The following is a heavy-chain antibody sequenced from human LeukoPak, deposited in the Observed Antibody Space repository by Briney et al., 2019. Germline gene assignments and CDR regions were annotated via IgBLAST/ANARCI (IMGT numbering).Heavy chain of an antibody. CDR3: ARDRAYSSFDY. J-gene: IGHJ4*02. Sequence: GGSLRLPCAASGFTFDNSWMNWVRQAPGKGPEWVASINPDDSAKYYVDSVRGRFTISRDNAKNSLYLQMSSLRAEDTAVYYCARDRAYSSFDYWGQGTLVTVSS. CDR1: GFTFDNSW. D-gene: IGHD5-18*01. V-gene: IGHV3-7*01. CDR2: INPDDSAK.